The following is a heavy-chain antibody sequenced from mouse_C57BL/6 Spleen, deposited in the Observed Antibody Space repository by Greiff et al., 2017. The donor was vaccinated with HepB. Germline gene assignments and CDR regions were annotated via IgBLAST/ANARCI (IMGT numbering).Heavy chain of an antibody. Sequence: EVQLQQSGPELVKPGASVKISCKASGYSFTGYYMNWVKQSPEKSLEWIGEINPSTGGTTYNQKFKAKATLTVDKSSSTAYMQLKSLTSEDSAVYYCARGGYDYEDWFAYWGQGTLVTVSA. CDR1: GYSFTGYY. D-gene: IGHD2-4*01. V-gene: IGHV1-42*01. CDR2: INPSTGGT. CDR3: ARGGYDYEDWFAY. J-gene: IGHJ3*01.